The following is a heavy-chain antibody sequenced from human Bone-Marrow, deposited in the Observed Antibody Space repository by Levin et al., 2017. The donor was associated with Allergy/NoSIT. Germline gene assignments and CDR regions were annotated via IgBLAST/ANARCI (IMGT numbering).Heavy chain of an antibody. Sequence: SQTLSLTCAVYGGSFSGYYWSWIRQPPGKGLEWIGEINHSGSTNYNPSLKSRVTISVDTSKNQFSLKLSSVTAADTAVYYCARGVHRDIVVVPAAITSGNYYGMDVWGQGTTVTVSS. V-gene: IGHV4-34*01. CDR1: GGSFSGYY. J-gene: IGHJ6*02. CDR3: ARGVHRDIVVVPAAITSGNYYGMDV. D-gene: IGHD2-2*02. CDR2: INHSGST.